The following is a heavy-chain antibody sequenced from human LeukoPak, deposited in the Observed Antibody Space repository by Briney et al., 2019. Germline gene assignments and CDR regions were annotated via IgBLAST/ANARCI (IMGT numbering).Heavy chain of an antibody. Sequence: SETLSLTCTVSGVSISSSSYYWGWIRQPPGKGLEWIGSIYYSGSTYYNPSLKSRVTISVDTSKNQFSLKLSSVTAADTAVYYCARGLYYYDSSGYYRFDYWGQGTLVTVSS. CDR3: ARGLYYYDSSGYYRFDY. CDR1: GVSISSSSYY. J-gene: IGHJ4*02. D-gene: IGHD3-22*01. V-gene: IGHV4-39*07. CDR2: IYYSGST.